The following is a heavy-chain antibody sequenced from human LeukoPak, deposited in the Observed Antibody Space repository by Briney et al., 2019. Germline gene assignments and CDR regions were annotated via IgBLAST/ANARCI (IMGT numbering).Heavy chain of an antibody. D-gene: IGHD1-26*01. CDR2: ISGSGGST. V-gene: IGHV3-23*01. CDR1: GFTFSSYA. Sequence: GGSLRLSCAASGFTFSSYAMSWVRQAPGKGLEWVSAISGSGGSTYYADSVKGRFTISRDNSKNTLYLQMNSLRAEDTAVYYCARGAGEWELLRGFGDYWGQGTLVTVSS. CDR3: ARGAGEWELLRGFGDY. J-gene: IGHJ4*02.